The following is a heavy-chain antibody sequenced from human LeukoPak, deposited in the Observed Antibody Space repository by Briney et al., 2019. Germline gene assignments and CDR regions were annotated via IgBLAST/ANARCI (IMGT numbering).Heavy chain of an antibody. CDR1: GFTFRNFA. CDR3: RKGINYYDNSGYFKE. D-gene: IGHD3-22*01. Sequence: GGSLRLSCSASGFTFRNFAMSWVRQAPGKGLEWVSTIGGSGDTTFYADSVAGRFTISRDNYMTTLYLQMNSLRVEDTAVYYCRKGINYYDNSGYFKEWGQGTLVTVSS. CDR2: IGGSGDTT. J-gene: IGHJ4*02. V-gene: IGHV3-23*01.